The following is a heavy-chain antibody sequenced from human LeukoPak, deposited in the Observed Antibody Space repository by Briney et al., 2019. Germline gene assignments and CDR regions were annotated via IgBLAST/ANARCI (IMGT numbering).Heavy chain of an antibody. D-gene: IGHD2-2*01. J-gene: IGHJ4*02. CDR1: GFTFSSYA. CDR3: ARDQYCSSTSCAPS. Sequence: GGSLRLSCAASGFTFSSYAMHWVRQAPGKGLEWVSVIYSGGSTYYADSVKGRFTISRDNSKNTLYLQMNSLRAEDTAVYYCARDQYCSSTSCAPSWGQGTLVTVSS. CDR2: IYSGGST. V-gene: IGHV3-53*01.